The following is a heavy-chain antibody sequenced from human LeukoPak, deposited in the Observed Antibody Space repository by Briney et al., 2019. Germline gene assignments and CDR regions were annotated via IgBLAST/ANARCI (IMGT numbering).Heavy chain of an antibody. CDR2: ITGNGGTT. D-gene: IGHD4-17*01. CDR1: GFTFSNYG. Sequence: GGSLRLSCAASGFTFSNYGMNWVRQAPGKGLEWVSGITGNGGTTYYADSVKGRFTISRDNSKNTLYLQMNSLRAEDTAVYYCARGSDYGDPQFIDPWGQGTLVTVSS. CDR3: ARGSDYGDPQFIDP. J-gene: IGHJ5*02. V-gene: IGHV3-23*01.